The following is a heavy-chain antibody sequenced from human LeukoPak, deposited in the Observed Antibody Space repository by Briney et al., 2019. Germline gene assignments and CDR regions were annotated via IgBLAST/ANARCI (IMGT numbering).Heavy chain of an antibody. D-gene: IGHD3-22*01. CDR3: VLGYSTTHFDY. CDR1: GGSFSSYY. V-gene: IGHV4-39*07. J-gene: IGHJ4*02. Sequence: SETLSLTCAVYGGSFSSYYWGWIRQPPGKGLEWIGSIYYSGSTYYNPSLKSRVTISVDTSKNQFSLKLSSVTAADTAVYYCVLGYSTTHFDYWGQGTLVTVSS. CDR2: IYYSGST.